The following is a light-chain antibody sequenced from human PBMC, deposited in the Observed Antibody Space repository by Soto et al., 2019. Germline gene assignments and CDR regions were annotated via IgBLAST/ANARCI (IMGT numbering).Light chain of an antibody. CDR3: QQLNSYPQ. V-gene: IGKV1-9*01. J-gene: IGKJ1*01. CDR1: QGISSY. Sequence: IQLTQSPSSLSASVGDRVTITCRASQGISSYLAWYQQKPGKAPKLLIYAASTLQSGVPSRFSGSGSGTDFTLTISSLQHEDFATYYCQQLNSYPQFGQGTKVEIK. CDR2: AAS.